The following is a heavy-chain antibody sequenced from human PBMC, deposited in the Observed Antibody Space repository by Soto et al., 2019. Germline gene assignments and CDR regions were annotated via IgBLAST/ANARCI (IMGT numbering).Heavy chain of an antibody. J-gene: IGHJ4*02. CDR2: IDPRSGAS. CDR3: ARDNYGSLDY. CDR1: GYPFTDLY. Sequence: ASVKVSCKPSGYPFTDLYIHWVRQAPGLGLEWMGWIDPRSGASRKTQRFQGRFTMTRDKSTNTVYMELSSLRSDDTAVYFCARDNYGSLDYWGQGTLVTVS. D-gene: IGHD3-10*01. V-gene: IGHV1-2*02.